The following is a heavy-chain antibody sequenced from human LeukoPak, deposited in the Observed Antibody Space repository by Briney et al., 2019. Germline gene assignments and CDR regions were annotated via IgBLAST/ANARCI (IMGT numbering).Heavy chain of an antibody. J-gene: IGHJ4*02. Sequence: GGSLRLSCAASGFTFSTYWMHWVRQAPGKGLVWASRISTDGSSATYADSVKGRFTISRDNAKNTLYLQMNSLRAEDTAVYYCARVMYYYASGSLVVYYFDSWGQGTLVTVSS. CDR2: ISTDGSSA. V-gene: IGHV3-74*01. CDR1: GFTFSTYW. CDR3: ARVMYYYASGSLVVYYFDS. D-gene: IGHD3-10*01.